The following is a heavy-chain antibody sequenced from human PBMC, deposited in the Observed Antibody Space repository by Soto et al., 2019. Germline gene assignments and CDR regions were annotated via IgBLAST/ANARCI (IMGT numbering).Heavy chain of an antibody. V-gene: IGHV3-7*03. D-gene: IGHD6-19*01. Sequence: VCLRLSCAACGFTSNYFCMNWVRQAPGKGLEWVANIKLEGGEKNYVDSVEGRFTIFRDGAKNSVSLQMNSLRAEDTAVYYCAGSSGWIFDYCGQRSLVTVSS. CDR1: GFTSNYFC. CDR2: IKLEGGEK. J-gene: IGHJ4*02. CDR3: AGSSGWIFDY.